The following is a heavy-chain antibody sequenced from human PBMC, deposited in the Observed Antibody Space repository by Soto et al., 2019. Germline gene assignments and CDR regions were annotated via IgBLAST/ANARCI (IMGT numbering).Heavy chain of an antibody. Sequence: RASVKVSCKASGYTFTSYGISWVRQAPGQGLEWMGWISAYNGNTNYAQKLQGRVTMTTDTSTSTAYMELRSLRSDDTAVYYCARDLWELLESYYFDYWGQGTLVTVSS. CDR1: GYTFTSYG. D-gene: IGHD1-26*01. CDR3: ARDLWELLESYYFDY. CDR2: ISAYNGNT. V-gene: IGHV1-18*01. J-gene: IGHJ4*02.